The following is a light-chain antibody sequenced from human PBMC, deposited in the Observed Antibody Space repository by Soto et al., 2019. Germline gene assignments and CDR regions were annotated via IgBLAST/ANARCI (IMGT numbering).Light chain of an antibody. CDR2: EVS. Sequence: QSALTQPPSASGSPGQSVTISCTGTSSDVGVSNYVSWYQQHPGKAPKLMIYEVSKRPSGVPDRFSGSKSGNTASLTVSGLQSEDEADYYCSSYAGSNNYVFGTGTKLPVL. CDR1: SSDVGVSNY. V-gene: IGLV2-8*01. CDR3: SSYAGSNNYV. J-gene: IGLJ1*01.